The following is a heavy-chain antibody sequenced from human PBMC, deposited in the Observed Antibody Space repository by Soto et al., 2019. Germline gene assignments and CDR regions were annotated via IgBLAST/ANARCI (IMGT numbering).Heavy chain of an antibody. D-gene: IGHD3-22*01. Sequence: PVNDTQTVTLTCPFPGFSHTSSGMVVGWIRQPPGKALEWLAPIYWNDDKRYSPSLKSRLTITKDTSKNQVVLTMTNMDPVDTATYYCAHSRIGMIVVVRYHFVSCDQRTLATVT. V-gene: IGHV2-5*01. J-gene: IGHJ4*02. CDR1: GFSHTSSGMV. CDR2: IYWNDDK. CDR3: AHSRIGMIVVVRYHFVS.